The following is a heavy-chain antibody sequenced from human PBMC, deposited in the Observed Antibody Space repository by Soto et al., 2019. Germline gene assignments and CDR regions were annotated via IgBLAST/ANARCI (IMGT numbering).Heavy chain of an antibody. CDR2: IYSGGST. J-gene: IGHJ4*02. Sequence: PVGSLRLSCAASGFTVSSNYMSWVRQAPGKGLEWVSVIYSGGSTYYADSVKGRFTISRDNSKNTLYLQMNSLRAEDTAVYYCAREHFDWLSRGLYYFDYWGQGTLVTVSS. CDR1: GFTVSSNY. V-gene: IGHV3-53*01. D-gene: IGHD3-9*01. CDR3: AREHFDWLSRGLYYFDY.